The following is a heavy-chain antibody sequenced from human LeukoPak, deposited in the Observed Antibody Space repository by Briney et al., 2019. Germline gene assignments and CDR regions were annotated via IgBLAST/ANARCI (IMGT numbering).Heavy chain of an antibody. D-gene: IGHD3-22*01. CDR1: GGTFSSYA. CDR3: ARGTYYYDSSGYICDFDI. V-gene: IGHV1-69*05. Sequence: SVKVSCKASGGTFSSYAISWVRQAPGQGLEWMGGIIPIFGTANYAQKFQGRVTITTDESTSTAYMELSSLRSEDTAVYYCARGTYYYDSSGYICDFDIRGQGTMVTVPS. CDR2: IIPIFGTA. J-gene: IGHJ3*02.